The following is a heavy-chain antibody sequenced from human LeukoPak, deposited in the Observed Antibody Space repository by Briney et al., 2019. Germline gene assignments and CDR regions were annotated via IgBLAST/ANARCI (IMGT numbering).Heavy chain of an antibody. J-gene: IGHJ4*02. CDR2: INHSGST. Sequence: TSETLSLTRAVYGGSFSGYYWSWIRQPPGKGLEWIGEINHSGSTNYNLSLKSRVTISVDTSKNQFSLKLSSVTAADTAVYYCARGGEYSSSLYYFDYWGQGTLVTVSS. V-gene: IGHV4-34*01. D-gene: IGHD6-6*01. CDR1: GGSFSGYY. CDR3: ARGGEYSSSLYYFDY.